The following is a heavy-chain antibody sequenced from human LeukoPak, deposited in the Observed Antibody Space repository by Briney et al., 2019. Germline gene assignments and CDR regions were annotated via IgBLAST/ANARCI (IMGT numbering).Heavy chain of an antibody. CDR2: INPNSGGT. J-gene: IGHJ4*02. D-gene: IGHD6-13*01. Sequence: ASVKVSCKASGYTFTGYYMHWVRQAPGQGLEWMGPINPNSGGTNYAQKFQGRVTMTRDTSISTAYMELSRLRSDDTAVYYCARGSTTQLVNRTGYYFDYWGQGTLVTVSS. CDR1: GYTFTGYY. CDR3: ARGSTTQLVNRTGYYFDY. V-gene: IGHV1-2*06.